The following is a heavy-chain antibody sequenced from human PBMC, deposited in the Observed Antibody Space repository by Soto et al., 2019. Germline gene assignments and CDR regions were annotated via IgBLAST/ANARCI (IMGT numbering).Heavy chain of an antibody. Sequence: QVQLQESGPGLVKPSQTLSLTCTVSGGSISSGGYYWSWIRHHPGKGLEWIGYIYYSGSTYYNPSLKRRVTISVDTSKNQFSLKLSSVTAAETAVYYCARGGSEYSSSWYDWGQGTLVTVSS. CDR1: GGSISSGGYY. CDR2: IYYSGST. CDR3: ARGGSEYSSSWYD. V-gene: IGHV4-31*03. D-gene: IGHD6-13*01. J-gene: IGHJ4*02.